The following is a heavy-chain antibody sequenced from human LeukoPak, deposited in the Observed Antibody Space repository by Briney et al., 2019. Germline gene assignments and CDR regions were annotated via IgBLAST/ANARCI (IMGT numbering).Heavy chain of an antibody. Sequence: GGTLRLSCAASGFTFSSYGMSWVRQAPGKGLEWVSAISGSGGSTYYADSVKGRFTISRDNSKNTLYLQMNSLRAEDTAVYYCARVPYRVGATSGAFDIWGQGTMVTVSS. CDR1: GFTFSSYG. CDR3: ARVPYRVGATSGAFDI. D-gene: IGHD1-26*01. CDR2: ISGSGGST. V-gene: IGHV3-23*01. J-gene: IGHJ3*02.